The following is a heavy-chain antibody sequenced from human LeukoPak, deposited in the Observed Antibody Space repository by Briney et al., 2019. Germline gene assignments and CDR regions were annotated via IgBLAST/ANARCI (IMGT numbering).Heavy chain of an antibody. CDR2: ISYDGSNK. D-gene: IGHD3-16*01. CDR3: AKGGGMNDY. J-gene: IGHJ4*02. Sequence: GGSLRLSCAASGFTFSSYGMNWVRQAPGKGLEWVAVISYDGSNKYYADSVKGRFTISRDNSKNTLYLQMNSLRAEDTAVYYCAKGGGMNDYWGQGTLVTVSS. V-gene: IGHV3-30*18. CDR1: GFTFSSYG.